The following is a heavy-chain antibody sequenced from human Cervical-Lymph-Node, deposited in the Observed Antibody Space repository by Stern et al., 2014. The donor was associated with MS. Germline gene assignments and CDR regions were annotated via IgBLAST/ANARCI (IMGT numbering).Heavy chain of an antibody. J-gene: IGHJ3*02. CDR3: AKAFYDSSGNGGPDAFDI. Sequence: EVQLVESGGGLVQPGGSLRLSCAASGFTFSSYAMSWVRQAPGKGLEWVSAISGSGGSTYYADSVKGRFTISRDNSKNTLYLQMNSLRAEDTAVYYCAKAFYDSSGNGGPDAFDIWGQGTMVTVSS. CDR2: ISGSGGST. V-gene: IGHV3-23*04. D-gene: IGHD3-22*01. CDR1: GFTFSSYA.